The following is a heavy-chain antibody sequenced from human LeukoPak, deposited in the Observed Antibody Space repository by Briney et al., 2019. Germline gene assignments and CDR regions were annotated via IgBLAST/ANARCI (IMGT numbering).Heavy chain of an antibody. D-gene: IGHD4-23*01. CDR2: ISYDGSDK. CDR1: GFTFSNYA. V-gene: IGHV3-30*04. CDR3: AKYDYGGNPNEYYFDY. Sequence: GGSLRLSCAASGFTFSNYAMHWVRQAPGKGLEWVAAISYDGSDKYYADSVKGRFTISRDNSKNTLYLQMNSLRAEDTAVYYCAKYDYGGNPNEYYFDYWGQGTLVTVSS. J-gene: IGHJ4*02.